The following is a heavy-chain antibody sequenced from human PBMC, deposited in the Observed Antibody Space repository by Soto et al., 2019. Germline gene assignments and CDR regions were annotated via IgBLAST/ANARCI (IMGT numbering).Heavy chain of an antibody. J-gene: IGHJ6*02. D-gene: IGHD6-13*01. CDR1: GYTVTGYY. V-gene: IGHV1-2*04. Sequence: GSVKVSCKASGYTVTGYYMHCVRQAPGQVLEGVGWINPNSGGTNYAQKFQGWVTMTRDTSISTAYMELSRLRSDDTAVYYCARDQGLAAAGYYYYYGMDVWGQGTTVTVSS. CDR2: INPNSGGT. CDR3: ARDQGLAAAGYYYYYGMDV.